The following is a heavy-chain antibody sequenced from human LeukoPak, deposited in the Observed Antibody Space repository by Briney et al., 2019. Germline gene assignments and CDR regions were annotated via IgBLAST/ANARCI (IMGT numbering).Heavy chain of an antibody. Sequence: SETLSLTCTVSGDSINTYYWSWIRQPPGKGLEWIGYVYYTGGTNYNPSLSSRVTMSVDTSNNSFSLRLRSVPAADTAVYHCAREIHYGADRWFDPWGQGILVNV. D-gene: IGHD4/OR15-4a*01. CDR1: GDSINTYY. CDR3: AREIHYGADRWFDP. CDR2: VYYTGGT. V-gene: IGHV4-59*01. J-gene: IGHJ5*02.